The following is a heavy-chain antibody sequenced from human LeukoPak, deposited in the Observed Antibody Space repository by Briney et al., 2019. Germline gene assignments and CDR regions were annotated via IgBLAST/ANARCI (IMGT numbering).Heavy chain of an antibody. CDR1: RVTFSSDG. CDR3: ARISSWYGYFDY. D-gene: IGHD6-13*01. V-gene: IGHV3-33*01. J-gene: IGHJ4*02. CDR2: IWYDGSNK. Sequence: GGSLRLSCAPSRVTFSSDGMHWGRQAPGKGLEWVAVIWYDGSNKYYADSVKGRFTISRDNSKNTLYLQMNSLRAEDTAVYYCARISSWYGYFDYWGQGTLVTVSS.